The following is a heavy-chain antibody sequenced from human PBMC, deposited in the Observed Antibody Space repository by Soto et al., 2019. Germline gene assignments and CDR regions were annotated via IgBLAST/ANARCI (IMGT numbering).Heavy chain of an antibody. V-gene: IGHV3-48*02. CDR1: GFTFSSYS. J-gene: IGHJ4*02. D-gene: IGHD5-12*01. CDR2: FSSSSSTI. Sequence: EVQLVESGGGLVQPGGSLRLSCAASGFTFSSYSMNWVRQAPGKGLEWVSYFSSSSSTIYYADSVKGRFTISRDNAKNSLYLQMNNLRDEDTAVYYCAREGYPFDYWGLGTLVTVSS. CDR3: AREGYPFDY.